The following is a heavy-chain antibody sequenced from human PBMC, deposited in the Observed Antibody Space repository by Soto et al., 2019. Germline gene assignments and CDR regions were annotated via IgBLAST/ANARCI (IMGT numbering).Heavy chain of an antibody. Sequence: PGGSLRLSCAGSGFTPTTTPLSWVRQPPGKGLEWVTTISGTASRTYYVDSVKGRFFISRDNSKNTVTLQMNSLTVDDTAVYYCATSFRYFDNWGQGTRVTVSS. CDR3: ATSFRYFDN. V-gene: IGHV3-23*01. D-gene: IGHD3-9*01. CDR2: ISGTASRT. CDR1: GFTPTTTP. J-gene: IGHJ4*02.